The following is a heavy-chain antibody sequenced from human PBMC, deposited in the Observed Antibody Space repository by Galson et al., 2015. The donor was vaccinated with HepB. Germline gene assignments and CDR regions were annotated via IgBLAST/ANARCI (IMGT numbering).Heavy chain of an antibody. Sequence: SVKVSCKASGGTFSSYAISWVRQAPGQGLEWMGGIIPIFGTANYAQKFQGRVTITADKSTSTAYMEMSSLRSEDTAVYYCARVSAPGIVGATASQPSFDYWGQGTLVTVSS. J-gene: IGHJ4*02. CDR2: IIPIFGTA. D-gene: IGHD1-26*01. CDR3: ARVSAPGIVGATASQPSFDY. CDR1: GGTFSSYA. V-gene: IGHV1-69*06.